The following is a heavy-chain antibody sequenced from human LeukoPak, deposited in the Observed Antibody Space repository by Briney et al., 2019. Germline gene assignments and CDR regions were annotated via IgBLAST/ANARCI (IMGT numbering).Heavy chain of an antibody. Sequence: ASVKVSCKASGYTFTAYYIHWVRQAPGQGLEWMGWINPNNGGTNYAQKFQGRLTMTRDTSISTVYMELSSLNSDDTAVYYCARGVLLQDRGAFDIWGQGTMVTVSS. CDR3: ARGVLLQDRGAFDI. V-gene: IGHV1-2*02. CDR2: INPNNGGT. D-gene: IGHD3-22*01. J-gene: IGHJ3*02. CDR1: GYTFTAYY.